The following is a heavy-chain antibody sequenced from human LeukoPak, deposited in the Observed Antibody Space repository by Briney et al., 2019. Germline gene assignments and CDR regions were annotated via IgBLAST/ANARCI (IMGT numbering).Heavy chain of an antibody. CDR2: ISGSGGGST. D-gene: IGHD6-13*01. J-gene: IGHJ4*02. Sequence: PGGSLRLSCAASGFTFSSYGMSWVRQAPGKGLEWVSGISGSGGGSTYYADSVKGRFTISRDNSKNTLYLQMNSLRAEDTAVYYCAKDGCSSSRYALLNYFDYWGQGTLVTVSS. CDR1: GFTFSSYG. CDR3: AKDGCSSSRYALLNYFDY. V-gene: IGHV3-23*01.